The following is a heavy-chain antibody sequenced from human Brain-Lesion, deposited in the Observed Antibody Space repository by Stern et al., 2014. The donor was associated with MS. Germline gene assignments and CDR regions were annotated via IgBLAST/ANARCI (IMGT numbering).Heavy chain of an antibody. J-gene: IGHJ4*02. D-gene: IGHD1-26*01. CDR1: GGSISRSTYY. Sequence: QVQLQESGPGLVKPSETLSLTCTVSGGSISRSTYYWGWIRQPPGKGLEWIGNIYYTGSTFYNPSLKSRVTISVGTSTTPSPLGLSSVTAADTAVYYCARLSGVVDFWGQGALVTVSS. CDR3: ARLSGVVDF. CDR2: IYYTGST. V-gene: IGHV4-39*02.